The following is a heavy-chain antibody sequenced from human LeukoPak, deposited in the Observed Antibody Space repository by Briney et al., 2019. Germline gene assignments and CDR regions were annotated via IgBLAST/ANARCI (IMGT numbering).Heavy chain of an antibody. D-gene: IGHD7-27*01. J-gene: IGHJ3*02. Sequence: SSETLSLTCTVSGGSISSYYWSWIRQPPGKELEWIGYIYYSGSTNYNPSLKSRVTISVDTSKNQFSLKLSSVTAADTAVYYCARDSTGDDAFDIWGQGTMVTVSS. CDR2: IYYSGST. V-gene: IGHV4-59*01. CDR1: GGSISSYY. CDR3: ARDSTGDDAFDI.